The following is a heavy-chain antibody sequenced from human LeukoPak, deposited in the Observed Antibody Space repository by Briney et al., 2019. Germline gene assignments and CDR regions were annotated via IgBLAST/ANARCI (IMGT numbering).Heavy chain of an antibody. CDR1: GGSISRHY. CDR3: ARDVSYCSSTSCYTGYFDY. J-gene: IGHJ4*02. V-gene: IGHV4-59*11. Sequence: SETLSLTCTVSGGSISRHYWSWIRQPPGKGLEWIGYIYYSGSTNYNPSLKSRVTISVDTSKNQFSLKLSSVTAADTAVYYCARDVSYCSSTSCYTGYFDYWGQGTLVTVSS. D-gene: IGHD2-2*02. CDR2: IYYSGST.